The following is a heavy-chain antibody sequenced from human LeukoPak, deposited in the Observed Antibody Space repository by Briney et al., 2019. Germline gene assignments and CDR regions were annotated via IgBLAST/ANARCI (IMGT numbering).Heavy chain of an antibody. CDR1: GFTFSNYW. V-gene: IGHV3-74*03. CDR3: ARDVDYHTTSECFDY. D-gene: IGHD2/OR15-2a*01. Sequence: GGSLRLSCAASGFTFSNYWMPWVRQAPGKGLVWLSRINSDGRGTTYADSVKGRFNISRDNAKNTLYLQMNSLSPDDTAVYFCARDVDYHTTSECFDYWGQGTLVTVSS. CDR2: INSDGRGT. J-gene: IGHJ4*02.